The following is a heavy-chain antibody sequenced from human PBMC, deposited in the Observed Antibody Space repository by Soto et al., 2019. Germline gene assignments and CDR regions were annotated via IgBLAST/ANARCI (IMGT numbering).Heavy chain of an antibody. CDR1: GFTFSSYD. J-gene: IGHJ6*02. CDR3: ARGTYDSSGYYSGNYYYGMDV. D-gene: IGHD3-22*01. V-gene: IGHV3-13*05. CDR2: IGTAGDP. Sequence: GSLRLSCAASGFTFSSYDMHWVRQATGKGLEWVSAIGTAGDPYYPGSVKGRFTISRENAKNSLYLQMNSLRAGDTAVYYCARGTYDSSGYYSGNYYYGMDVWGQGTTVTVSS.